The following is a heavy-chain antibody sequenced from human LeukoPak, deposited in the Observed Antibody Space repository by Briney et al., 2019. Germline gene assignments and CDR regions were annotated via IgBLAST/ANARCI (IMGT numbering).Heavy chain of an antibody. D-gene: IGHD4-17*01. CDR2: ISYDGSNK. V-gene: IGHV3-30*18. CDR1: GFTFSSYG. CDR3: AKDHRNGDYDIGY. Sequence: PGGSLRLSCAASGFTFSSYGMHWVRQAPGKGLEWVAVISYDGSNKYYADSVKGRFTISRDNPKNTLYLQMNSLRAEDTAVYYCAKDHRNGDYDIGYWGQGTLVTVSS. J-gene: IGHJ4*02.